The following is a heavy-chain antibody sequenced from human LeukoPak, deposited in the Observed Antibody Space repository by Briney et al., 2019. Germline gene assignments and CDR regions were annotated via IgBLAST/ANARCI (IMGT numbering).Heavy chain of an antibody. Sequence: GSLRLSCAASGFTFRSYAMSWIRQPPGKGLEWIGEINHSGSTNYNPSLKSRVTISVDTSKNQFSLKLSSVTAADTAVYYCARGRRQWLVLGYFQHWGQGTLVTVSS. J-gene: IGHJ1*01. V-gene: IGHV4-34*01. CDR2: INHSGST. CDR3: ARGRRQWLVLGYFQH. D-gene: IGHD6-19*01. CDR1: GFTFRSYA.